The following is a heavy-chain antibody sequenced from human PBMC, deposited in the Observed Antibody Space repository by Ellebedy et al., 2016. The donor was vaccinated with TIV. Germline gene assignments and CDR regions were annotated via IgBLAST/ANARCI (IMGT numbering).Heavy chain of an antibody. CDR3: ARDLRGSLKGGY. J-gene: IGHJ4*02. D-gene: IGHD2-8*01. Sequence: AASVKVSCKASGYTFTGYYIHWLRQAPGQGLEWMGWFSVYNGNTNYAQKFQGRVTMTTDTSTSTAYMELRSLRSDDTAVYYCARDLRGSLKGGYWGQGTLVTVSS. CDR2: FSVYNGNT. V-gene: IGHV1-18*04. CDR1: GYTFTGYY.